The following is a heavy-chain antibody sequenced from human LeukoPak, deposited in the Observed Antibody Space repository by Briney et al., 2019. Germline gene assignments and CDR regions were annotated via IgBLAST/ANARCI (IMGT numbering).Heavy chain of an antibody. CDR3: AKGNSRYFDY. CDR2: ISGSGGST. V-gene: IGHV3-23*01. D-gene: IGHD1-7*01. CDR1: GFTFSTYV. Sequence: GGTLRLSCAASGFTFSTYVMSWVRQAPGKGLEWVSAISGSGGSTYYADSVKGRFTISRDNSKNTLYLQMNSLGADDTAVYYCAKGNSRYFDYWGQGTLVIVSS. J-gene: IGHJ4*02.